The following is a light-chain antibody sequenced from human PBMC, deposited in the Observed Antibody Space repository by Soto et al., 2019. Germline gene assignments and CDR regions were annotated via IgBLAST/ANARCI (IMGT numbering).Light chain of an antibody. CDR2: EVS. V-gene: IGLV2-8*01. CDR1: SSDVGGYNY. Sequence: QSALTQLPSASGSPGQSVTISCTGTSSDVGGYNYVSWYQQHPGKAPKLMIYEVSKRPSGVPDRFSGSKSGNTASLTVSGLQPEDEADYYCSSYAGSNNLGVFGGGTKLTVL. J-gene: IGLJ3*02. CDR3: SSYAGSNNLGV.